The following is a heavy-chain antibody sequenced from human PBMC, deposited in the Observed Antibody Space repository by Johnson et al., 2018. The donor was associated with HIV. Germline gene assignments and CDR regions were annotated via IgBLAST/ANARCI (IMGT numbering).Heavy chain of an antibody. D-gene: IGHD1-26*01. CDR2: ISGSGGRT. CDR1: GFTFSSYA. V-gene: IGHV3-23*04. Sequence: VQLVESGGDLVKPGGSLKLSCAASGFTFSSYAMSWVRQAPGKGLEWVSAISGSGGRTNYADAVKGRFTISRYHSENTLYLQMSSLRAEDTALYYCAKDRWELFWGGGEASHDAFDIWGQGTMVTVSS. CDR3: AKDRWELFWGGGEASHDAFDI. J-gene: IGHJ3*02.